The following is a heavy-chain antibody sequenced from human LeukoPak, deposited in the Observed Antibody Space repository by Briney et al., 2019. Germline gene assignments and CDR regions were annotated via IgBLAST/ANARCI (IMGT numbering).Heavy chain of an antibody. D-gene: IGHD5-12*01. Sequence: PGGSLRLSCAASGFTFSDYYMSWIRQAPGKGLEWVSYISSSGSTIYYADSVKGRFTISRDNAKNSLYLQMNSLRAEDTAVYYCARDAWNYYYYYMDVWGKGTTVTVSS. CDR3: ARDAWNYYYYYMDV. CDR2: ISSSGSTI. V-gene: IGHV3-11*01. J-gene: IGHJ6*03. CDR1: GFTFSDYY.